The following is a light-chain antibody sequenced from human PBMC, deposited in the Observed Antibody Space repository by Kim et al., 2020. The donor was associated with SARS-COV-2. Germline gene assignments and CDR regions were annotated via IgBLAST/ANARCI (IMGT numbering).Light chain of an antibody. CDR3: TSYTKSDTLL. CDR1: SSDVGGYDY. CDR2: DVT. J-gene: IGLJ2*01. Sequence: GQSIIISCTGTSSDVGGYDYVSWYQQRPGKAPNLIIYDVTSRPSGVSNRFSGSKSGNTASLTISGLQAEDEADYYCTSYTKSDTLLFGGGTQLTVL. V-gene: IGLV2-14*03.